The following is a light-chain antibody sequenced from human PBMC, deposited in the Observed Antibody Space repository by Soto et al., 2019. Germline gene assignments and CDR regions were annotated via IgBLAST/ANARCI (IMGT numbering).Light chain of an antibody. CDR3: QHYNSDPWT. V-gene: IGKV1-5*01. Sequence: DIEMTQSPSTLSASVGDRVTISCRASQTIRRWLAWYQQRPGKAAKVLIYDASTLESGVPARFSGSGSETEFTLTISSLQHEDSATYYCQHYNSDPWTFGQGTKVEIK. CDR1: QTIRRW. J-gene: IGKJ1*01. CDR2: DAS.